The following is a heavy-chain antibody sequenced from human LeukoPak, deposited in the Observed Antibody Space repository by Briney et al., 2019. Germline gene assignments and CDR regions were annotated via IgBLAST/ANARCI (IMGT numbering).Heavy chain of an antibody. V-gene: IGHV3-21*04. CDR3: AKDRPPLNAFDI. Sequence: PGGSLRLSCAASGFTFSSYTMNWVRQAPGKGLEWVSSISSSSTYIYYADSVKGRFTISRDNAKNSLFLQMNSLRAEDTAVYYCAKDRPPLNAFDIWGQGTMVTVSS. J-gene: IGHJ3*02. CDR1: GFTFSSYT. CDR2: ISSSSTYI.